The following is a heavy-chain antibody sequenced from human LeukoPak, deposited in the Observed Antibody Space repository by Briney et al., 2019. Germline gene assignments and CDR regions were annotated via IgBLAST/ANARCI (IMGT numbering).Heavy chain of an antibody. J-gene: IGHJ4*02. D-gene: IGHD4-17*01. CDR2: IKREGSEK. V-gene: IGHV3-7*01. CDR3: ARVYYGDYGYFDY. Sequence: GGSLRLSCAASGFTFSNYWMTWVRQAPGKGLEWVADIKREGSEKYYGDSVKGRFSISRDNAKNSLYLQMNSLRAEDTAVYYCARVYYGDYGYFDYWGQGTLVTVSS. CDR1: GFTFSNYW.